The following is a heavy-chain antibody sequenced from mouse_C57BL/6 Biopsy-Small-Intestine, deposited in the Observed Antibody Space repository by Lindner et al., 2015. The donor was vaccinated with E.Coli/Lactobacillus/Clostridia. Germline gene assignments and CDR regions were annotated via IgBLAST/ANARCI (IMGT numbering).Heavy chain of an antibody. CDR3: VRGERGDFDY. CDR1: GYAFSSYW. Sequence: VQLQESGAELVKPGASVKISCRAPGYAFSSYWINWVKQRPGKGLEWIGQTYPGDGDTNYNGNFKGKATLTADKSSSTAYMQLNSLTSEDSAVYFCVRGERGDFDYWGQGTTLTVSS. V-gene: IGHV1-80*01. J-gene: IGHJ2*01. CDR2: TYPGDGDT.